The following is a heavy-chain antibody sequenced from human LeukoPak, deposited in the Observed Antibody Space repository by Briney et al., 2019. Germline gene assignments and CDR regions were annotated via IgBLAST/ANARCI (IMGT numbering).Heavy chain of an antibody. CDR1: GLTVSSAY. CDR3: AKPNWNPETDWFGP. J-gene: IGHJ5*02. D-gene: IGHD1-1*01. Sequence: PGGSLRLSWAPSGLTVSSAYMSWVRQAPGKGLEWVSAIYSSSITSYADSVKGRFTISRHNSKNTLYLQMNSLRADDTAVYYCAKPNWNPETDWFGPWGQGTQVTVSS. CDR2: IYSSSIT. V-gene: IGHV3-53*04.